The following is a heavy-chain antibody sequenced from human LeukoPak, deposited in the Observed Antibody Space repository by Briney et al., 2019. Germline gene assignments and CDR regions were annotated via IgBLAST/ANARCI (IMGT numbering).Heavy chain of an antibody. V-gene: IGHV4-39*07. CDR2: IYYSGST. Sequence: SETLSLTCTVSGGSISSSDYYWGWIRQPPGKGLEWIGSIYYSGSTNYNPSLKSRVTISVDTSKNQVSLKLSSVTAADTAVYFCARQPPGTASFDYWGQGTLVTVSS. J-gene: IGHJ4*02. CDR3: ARQPPGTASFDY. CDR1: GGSISSSDYY. D-gene: IGHD6-13*01.